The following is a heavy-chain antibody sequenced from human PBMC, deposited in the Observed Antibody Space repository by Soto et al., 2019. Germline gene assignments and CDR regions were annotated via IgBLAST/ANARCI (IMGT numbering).Heavy chain of an antibody. Sequence: QVQLVESGGGVVQPGRSLRLSCAASGFTFSSYGMHWVRQAPGKGLEGVAVIWYDGSNKYYADSVKGRFTISRDNSKNTLYLQMNSLRAEDTAVYYCARTGIDYGDYVVNAFDIWGQGTMVTVSS. D-gene: IGHD4-17*01. J-gene: IGHJ3*02. CDR1: GFTFSSYG. CDR3: ARTGIDYGDYVVNAFDI. CDR2: IWYDGSNK. V-gene: IGHV3-33*01.